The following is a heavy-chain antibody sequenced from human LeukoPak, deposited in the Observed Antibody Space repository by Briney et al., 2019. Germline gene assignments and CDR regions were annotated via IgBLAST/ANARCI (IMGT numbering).Heavy chain of an antibody. CDR2: ISYGGSNK. CDR3: ARVGCSGGSCYWGYYYYGMDV. CDR1: AFTFSSYA. Sequence: PGRSLRLSCAASAFTFSSYAMHWVRQAPGKGLEWVAVISYGGSNKYYADSVKGRFTISRDNSKNTLYLQMNSLRAEDTAVYYCARVGCSGGSCYWGYYYYGMDVWGQGTTVTVSS. D-gene: IGHD2-15*01. J-gene: IGHJ6*02. V-gene: IGHV3-30-3*01.